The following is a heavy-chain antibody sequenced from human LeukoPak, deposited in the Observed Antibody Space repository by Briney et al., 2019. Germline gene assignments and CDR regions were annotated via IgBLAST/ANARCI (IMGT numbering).Heavy chain of an antibody. J-gene: IGHJ4*02. D-gene: IGHD3-22*01. Sequence: GGSLRLSCVTSGFTFSSYWLEWVRQAPGKGLEWVANINQDGSLKNYVDSVKGRFTISRDNAKNSLYLQMSSLRAEDTAVYYCTKYYDNSGYSDYWGPGTLLTVSS. CDR3: TKYYDNSGYSDY. CDR1: GFTFSSYW. CDR2: INQDGSLK. V-gene: IGHV3-7*01.